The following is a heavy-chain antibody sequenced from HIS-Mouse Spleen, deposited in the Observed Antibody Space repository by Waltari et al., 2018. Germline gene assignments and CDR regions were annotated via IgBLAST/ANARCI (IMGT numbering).Heavy chain of an antibody. CDR2: INPNSGGT. CDR3: AREWFGELLGDY. Sequence: QVQLVQSGAEVKQPGASVKVSSKASGFTFTGYSMHWVRQAPGQGLEWMGWINPNSGGTNYAQKFQGRVTMTRDTSISTAYMGLSRLRSDDTAVYYCAREWFGELLGDYWGQGTLVTVSS. CDR1: GFTFTGYS. D-gene: IGHD3-10*01. J-gene: IGHJ4*02. V-gene: IGHV1-2*02.